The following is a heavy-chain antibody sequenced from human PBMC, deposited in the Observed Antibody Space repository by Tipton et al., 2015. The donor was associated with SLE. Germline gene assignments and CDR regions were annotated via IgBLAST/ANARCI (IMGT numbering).Heavy chain of an antibody. D-gene: IGHD3-9*01. CDR1: GGSISSSY. Sequence: LRLSCAVSGGSISSSYWSWIRQPPGKGLEWIGYIYHSGSTNFNPSLKSRVTISLDTSENQFSLKLSSVTAADTAVYYCARELAFEWLSRHNWFDPWGQGTLVTVSS. CDR3: ARELAFEWLSRHNWFDP. J-gene: IGHJ5*02. CDR2: IYHSGST. V-gene: IGHV4-59*12.